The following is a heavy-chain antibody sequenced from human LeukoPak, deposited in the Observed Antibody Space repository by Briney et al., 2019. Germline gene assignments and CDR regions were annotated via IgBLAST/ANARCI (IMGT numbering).Heavy chain of an antibody. V-gene: IGHV3-74*01. CDR1: GFTFSSHW. J-gene: IGHJ6*02. CDR3: ATDMGDDTSGSYRFGLDV. CDR2: IKKDGSDT. Sequence: GGSLRLSCEASGFTFSSHWMYWVRQAPGKGLVWVSRIKKDGSDTTYADSVKGRFTISRDNAKNTLYLQMNSLRAEDTAVYYCATDMGDDTSGSYRFGLDVWGLGTTVTVSS. D-gene: IGHD3-22*01.